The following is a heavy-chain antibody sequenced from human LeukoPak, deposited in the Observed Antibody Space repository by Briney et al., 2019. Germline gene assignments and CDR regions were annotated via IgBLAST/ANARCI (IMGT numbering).Heavy chain of an antibody. CDR1: GGTFNNYA. Sequence: SVKVSCKASGGTFNNYAISWVRQAPGQGLEWMGGIIPIFDTANYAQKFQGRVTITADKSTSTAYMELNSLRAEDTAVYYCTGDHERWLPDYWGQGTLVTVSS. J-gene: IGHJ4*02. V-gene: IGHV1-69*06. CDR2: IIPIFDTA. CDR3: TGDHERWLPDY. D-gene: IGHD5-24*01.